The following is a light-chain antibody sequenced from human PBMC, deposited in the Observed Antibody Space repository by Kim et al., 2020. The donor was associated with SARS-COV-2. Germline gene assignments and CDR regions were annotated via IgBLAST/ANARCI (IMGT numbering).Light chain of an antibody. Sequence: GQKVIISCSGSSSNIGRNYVSWYQQLPGTAPKLLIYEDINRPSWIPDRFSGSKSGTSATLAITGLQTGDEAEYFCGTWDTSLSAGVFGTGTKVTVL. CDR3: GTWDTSLSAGV. CDR1: SSNIGRNY. V-gene: IGLV1-51*02. CDR2: EDI. J-gene: IGLJ1*01.